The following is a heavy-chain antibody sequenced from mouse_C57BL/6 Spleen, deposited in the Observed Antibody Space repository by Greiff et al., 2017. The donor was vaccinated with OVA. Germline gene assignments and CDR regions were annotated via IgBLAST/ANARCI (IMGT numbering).Heavy chain of an antibody. Sequence: VKLVESGAELVKPGASVKISCKASGYAFSSYWMNWVKQRPGKGLEWIGQIYPGDGDTNYNGKFKGKATLTADKSSSTAYMQLSSLTSKDSAVYFYGRDYYGSSSDYWGQSTTLTVSS. J-gene: IGHJ2*01. CDR1: GYAFSSYW. D-gene: IGHD1-1*01. CDR2: IYPGDGDT. V-gene: IGHV1-80*01. CDR3: GRDYYGSSSDY.